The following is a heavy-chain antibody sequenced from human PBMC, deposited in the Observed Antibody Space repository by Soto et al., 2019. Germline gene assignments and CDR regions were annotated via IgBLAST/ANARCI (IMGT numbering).Heavy chain of an antibody. D-gene: IGHD6-6*01. Sequence: GGSLRLSCATSGFTFSTYAMSWVRQAPGKGLEWVSGVGGSGYSTYYADSVKGRFTISRDTSENTVYLQMTSLRAEDTAVYYCANAATTAARPHYLGSWGQGTLVTVSS. CDR3: ANAATTAARPHYLGS. CDR2: VGGSGYST. V-gene: IGHV3-23*01. CDR1: GFTFSTYA. J-gene: IGHJ4*02.